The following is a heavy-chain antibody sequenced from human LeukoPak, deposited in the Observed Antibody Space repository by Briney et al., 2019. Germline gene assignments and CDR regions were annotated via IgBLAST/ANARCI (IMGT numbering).Heavy chain of an antibody. CDR1: GYTFTSYY. D-gene: IGHD6-13*01. J-gene: IGHJ3*02. V-gene: IGHV1-46*01. CDR3: ARSYFAASSSWTYDAFDI. Sequence: ASVKVSCKASGYTFTSYYMHWVRQAPGQGLEWMGIINPSGGSTSYAQKFQGRVTMTRDTSTSTVYMELSSLRSEDTAVYYCARSYFAASSSWTYDAFDIWGQGTMVTVSS. CDR2: INPSGGST.